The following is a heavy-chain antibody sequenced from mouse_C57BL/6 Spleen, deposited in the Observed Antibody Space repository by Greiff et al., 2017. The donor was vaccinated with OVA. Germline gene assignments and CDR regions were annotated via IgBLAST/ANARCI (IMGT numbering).Heavy chain of an antibody. V-gene: IGHV1-15*01. Sequence: VQLQQSGAELVRPGASVTLSCKASGYTFTDYEMHWVKQTPVHGLEWIGAIDPETGGTAYNQKFKGKAILTADKSSSTAYMELRSLTTEDSAVYYCTRGRGSFDYWGQGTTLTVSS. CDR3: TRGRGSFDY. J-gene: IGHJ2*01. CDR1: GYTFTDYE. CDR2: IDPETGGT. D-gene: IGHD1-1*01.